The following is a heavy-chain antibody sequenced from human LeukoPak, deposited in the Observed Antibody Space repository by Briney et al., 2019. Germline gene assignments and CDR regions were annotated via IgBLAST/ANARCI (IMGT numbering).Heavy chain of an antibody. V-gene: IGHV3-21*01. CDR3: ARLMWELPPHYYYMDV. CDR2: ISSSSSYI. D-gene: IGHD1-26*01. Sequence: GGSLRLSCAASGFTFSSYSMTWVRQAPGKGLEWVSSISSSSSYIYNADSVKGRFTISRDNAKNSLYLQMNSLRVEDTAVYYCARLMWELPPHYYYMDVWGKGTTVTISS. J-gene: IGHJ6*03. CDR1: GFTFSSYS.